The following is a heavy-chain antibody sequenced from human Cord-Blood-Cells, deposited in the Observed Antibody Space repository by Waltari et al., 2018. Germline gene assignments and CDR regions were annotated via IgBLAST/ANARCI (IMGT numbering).Heavy chain of an antibody. J-gene: IGHJ5*02. D-gene: IGHD1-7*01. CDR1: GGSFSGYY. Sequence: QVQLQQWGAGLLKHSETLSLTCAVYGGSFSGYYWSWIRQPPGKGLEWIGEINHSGSTNYNPSLKSRVTISVDTSKIQFSLKLSSVTAADTAVYYGARPVRTTSINTWFDPWGQGTLVTVSS. CDR3: ARPVRTTSINTWFDP. V-gene: IGHV4-34*01. CDR2: INHSGST.